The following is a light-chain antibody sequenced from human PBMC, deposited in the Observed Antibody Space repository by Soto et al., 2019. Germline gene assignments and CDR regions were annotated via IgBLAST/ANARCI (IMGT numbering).Light chain of an antibody. Sequence: AIRMTQSPSSLSASTGDRVTITCRASQGISSYLAWYQQKPGKAPKLLIYAASTLQSGVPSRFSGSGSGTDFTLTISCLQSEEFATYDCQQYYSYPYTFGQGTKLEIK. CDR2: AAS. V-gene: IGKV1-8*01. CDR3: QQYYSYPYT. J-gene: IGKJ2*01. CDR1: QGISSY.